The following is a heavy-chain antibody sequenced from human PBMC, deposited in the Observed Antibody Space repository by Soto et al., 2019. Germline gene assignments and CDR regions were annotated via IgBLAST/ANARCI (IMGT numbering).Heavy chain of an antibody. CDR3: ARDLEFRDGNIAHLDY. CDR2: IMPIIGTA. D-gene: IGHD2-21*01. CDR1: GGTFSSHV. V-gene: IGHV1-69*01. J-gene: IGHJ4*02. Sequence: QVQLVQSGAEVKKPGSSVTVSCKASGGTFSSHVFNWVRQAPGQGLEWLGGIMPIIGTANYAQKFQGRVTITAYEATSTAYMELSSLRSEDTAVYYCARDLEFRDGNIAHLDYWGQGTLVTVSS.